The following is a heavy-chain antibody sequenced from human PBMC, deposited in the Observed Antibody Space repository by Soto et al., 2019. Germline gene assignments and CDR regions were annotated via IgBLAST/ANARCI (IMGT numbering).Heavy chain of an antibody. Sequence: QVQLVQSGAEVKKPGSSVKVSCKASGGTFSSYAISWVRQAPGQGLEWMGGIIPIFGTANYAQKFQGRVTNNADETTRTSYMELSSLRSEDMAVYYCARRPDSISSQGIAAAAPDYYDYYGMDVWGPGTTVTVSS. J-gene: IGHJ6*01. V-gene: IGHV1-69*01. CDR3: ARRPDSISSQGIAAAAPDYYDYYGMDV. CDR2: IIPIFGTA. CDR1: GGTFSSYA. D-gene: IGHD6-13*01.